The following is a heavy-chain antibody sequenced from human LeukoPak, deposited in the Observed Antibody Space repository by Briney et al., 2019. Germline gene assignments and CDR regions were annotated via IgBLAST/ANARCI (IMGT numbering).Heavy chain of an antibody. D-gene: IGHD4-17*01. Sequence: PSETLSLTCAVYGGSFSGYYWSWIRQPPGKGLEWIGEINHSGSTNYNPSLKSRVTISVDTSKNQFSLKLSSVTAADTAVYYCASSFDYGDPMALDIWGQGTMVTVSS. V-gene: IGHV4-34*01. CDR3: ASSFDYGDPMALDI. J-gene: IGHJ3*02. CDR1: GGSFSGYY. CDR2: INHSGST.